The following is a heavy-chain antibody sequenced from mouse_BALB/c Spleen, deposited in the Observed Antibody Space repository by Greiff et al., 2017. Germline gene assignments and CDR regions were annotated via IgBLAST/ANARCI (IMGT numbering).Heavy chain of an antibody. CDR1: GDSITSGY. V-gene: IGHV3-8*02. CDR3: ARYARHYYGSTPYYAMDY. J-gene: IGHJ4*01. D-gene: IGHD1-1*01. CDR2: ISYSGST. Sequence: EVKLVESGPSLVKPSQTLSLTCSVTGDSITSGYWNWIRKFPGNKLEYMGYISYSGSTYYNPSLKSRISITRDTSKNQYYLQLNSVTTEDTATYYCARYARHYYGSTPYYAMDYWGQGTSVTVSS.